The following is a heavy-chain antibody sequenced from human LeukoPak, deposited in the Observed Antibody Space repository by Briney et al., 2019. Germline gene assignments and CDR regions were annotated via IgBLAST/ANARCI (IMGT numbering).Heavy chain of an antibody. CDR1: GFTFSSHG. D-gene: IGHD4-17*01. Sequence: GGSLRLSCAASGFTFSSHGMSWVRQAPGKGLEWVSYISSSGSTIYYADSVKGRFTISRDNAKNSLYLQMNSLRAEDTAVYYCARGFYGDYVLDYWGQGTLVTVSS. CDR2: ISSSGSTI. J-gene: IGHJ4*02. CDR3: ARGFYGDYVLDY. V-gene: IGHV3-48*04.